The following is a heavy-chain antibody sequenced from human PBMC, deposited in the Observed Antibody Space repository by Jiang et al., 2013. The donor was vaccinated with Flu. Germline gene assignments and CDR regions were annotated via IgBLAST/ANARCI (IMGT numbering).Heavy chain of an antibody. CDR1: GGTFSSYA. V-gene: IGHV1-69*04. D-gene: IGHD6-19*01. J-gene: IGHJ4*02. CDR3: AREDSSGWYARI. Sequence: SGAEVKKPGSSVKVSCKASGGTFSSYAISWVRQAPGQGLEWMGRIIPILGIANYAQKFQGRVTITADKSTSTAYMELSSLRSEDTAVYYCAREDSSGWYARIWGQGTLVTVSS. CDR2: IIPILGIA.